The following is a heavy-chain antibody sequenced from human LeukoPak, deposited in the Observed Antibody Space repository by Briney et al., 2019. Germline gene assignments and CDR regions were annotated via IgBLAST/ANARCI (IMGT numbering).Heavy chain of an antibody. CDR2: IYHSGTT. Sequence: SETLSLTCAVSGYSISSSSWWGWIRQPPGEGLEWIAYIYHSGTTYYNPSLQSRVTMSVDTSKNQFSLELSSVTAVDTAVYYCAREENAYYYFDYWGQGTLVTVSS. D-gene: IGHD3-16*01. J-gene: IGHJ4*02. CDR1: GYSISSSSW. V-gene: IGHV4-28*03. CDR3: AREENAYYYFDY.